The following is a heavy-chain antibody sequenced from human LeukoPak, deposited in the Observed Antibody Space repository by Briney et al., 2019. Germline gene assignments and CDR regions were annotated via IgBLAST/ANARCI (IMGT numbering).Heavy chain of an antibody. J-gene: IGHJ5*02. CDR1: GGSISSSSYY. V-gene: IGHV4-39*01. D-gene: IGHD3-10*01. CDR2: IYYSGST. Sequence: SETLSLTCTVPGGSISSSSYYWGWIRQPPGKGLEWIGSIYYSGSTYYNPSLKSRVTISVDTSKNQFSLKLSSVTAADTAVYYCARQGHDMVRGVTVWFDPWGQGTLVTVSS. CDR3: ARQGHDMVRGVTVWFDP.